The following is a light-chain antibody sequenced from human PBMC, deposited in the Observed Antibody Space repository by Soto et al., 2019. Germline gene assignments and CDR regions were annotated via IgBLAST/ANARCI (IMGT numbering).Light chain of an antibody. CDR3: QQYNSYSPT. Sequence: IQVTQSPSSVSASVGDRVTITCRASQGISSWLAWYQQEPGKAPKLLIHKASSLQSGVPSRFSGSGSGTDFTLTISSLHPDDFATYYCQQYNSYSPTFGQGTKVDIK. CDR2: KAS. V-gene: IGKV1-5*03. CDR1: QGISSW. J-gene: IGKJ1*01.